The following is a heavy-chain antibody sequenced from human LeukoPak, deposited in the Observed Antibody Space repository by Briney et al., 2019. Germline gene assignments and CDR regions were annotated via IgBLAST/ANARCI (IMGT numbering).Heavy chain of an antibody. D-gene: IGHD3-3*01. J-gene: IGHJ4*02. CDR3: ARATPETPRYDFWSGYYKLFFDH. V-gene: IGHV4-34*01. CDR1: GGSFSGYY. CDR2: INHSGST. Sequence: PSETLSLTCAVYGGSFSGYYWSWIRQPPGKGLEWIGEINHSGSTNYNPSLKSRVTISVDTSKNQFSLKLSSVAAADTAVYYCARATPETPRYDFWSGYYKLFFDHWGQGTLVTVSS.